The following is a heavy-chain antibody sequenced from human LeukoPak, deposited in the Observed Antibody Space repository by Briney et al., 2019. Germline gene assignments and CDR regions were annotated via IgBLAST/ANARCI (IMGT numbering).Heavy chain of an antibody. V-gene: IGHV3-23*01. CDR2: ISGSGGST. CDR3: AKDSSPDYGDNGYFDY. J-gene: IGHJ4*02. D-gene: IGHD4-23*01. CDR1: GFTFSSYA. Sequence: PGGSLRLSCAASGFTFSSYAMSWVRQAPGKGLGWVSAISGSGGSTYYADSVKGRFTISRDNSKNTLYLQMNSLRAEDTAVYYCAKDSSPDYGDNGYFDYWGQGTLVTVSS.